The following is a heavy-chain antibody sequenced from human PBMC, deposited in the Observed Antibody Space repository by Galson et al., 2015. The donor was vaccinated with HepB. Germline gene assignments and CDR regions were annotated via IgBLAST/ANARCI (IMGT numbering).Heavy chain of an antibody. Sequence: CAISGDSVSSNTAAWNWIRQSPSRGLEWLGRRYYRCKWYNDYAVSVRSRMTITPDTSKNQFSLQLRSVSPEDTAMYYCVGGSDGSSWLGIWGQGTLVTVS. V-gene: IGHV6-1*01. CDR2: RYYRCKWYN. CDR3: VGGSDGSSWLGI. J-gene: IGHJ4*02. D-gene: IGHD6-13*01. CDR1: GDSVSSNTAA.